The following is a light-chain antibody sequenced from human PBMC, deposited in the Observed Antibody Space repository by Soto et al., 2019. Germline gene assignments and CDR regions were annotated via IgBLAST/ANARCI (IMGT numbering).Light chain of an antibody. Sequence: DIQMTQSPSTLSASVGDRVTITCRASQTIFNWLAWYQRKPGRAPNLLIYDASSLQSGVPSTFSGSGSGTEFTLTISSLQPGDFGTYYCQQYNSYPWTFGQGTKVEIK. J-gene: IGKJ1*01. CDR3: QQYNSYPWT. CDR1: QTIFNW. CDR2: DAS. V-gene: IGKV1-5*01.